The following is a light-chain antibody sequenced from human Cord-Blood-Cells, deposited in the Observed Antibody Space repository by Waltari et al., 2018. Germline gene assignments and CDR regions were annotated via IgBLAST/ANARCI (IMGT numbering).Light chain of an antibody. CDR1: SRDVGSSNL. Sequence: QSALTQPASVSGSPGQSITISCTGTSRDVGSSNLVSCYQQQPGKAPKLRIYGGSKRPSEVSKRFSGSKSGNTASLTISGLQAEDEADYYCCSYAGSSTFKVFGGGTKLTVL. CDR2: GGS. J-gene: IGLJ3*02. CDR3: CSYAGSSTFKV. V-gene: IGLV2-23*03.